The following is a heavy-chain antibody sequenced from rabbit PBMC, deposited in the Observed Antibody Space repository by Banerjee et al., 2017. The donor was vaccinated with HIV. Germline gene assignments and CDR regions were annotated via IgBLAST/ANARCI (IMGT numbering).Heavy chain of an antibody. CDR2: IYNGDGST. D-gene: IGHD2-1*01. V-gene: IGHV1S47*01. Sequence: QEQLVESGGGLVQPGGSLKLSCKASGFDFSTYSMSWVRQAPGKGPRWIACIYNGDGSTYYASWAKGRFTISSDNAQNTVDLQMNSLTAADTATYFCARARDSYDDVGDYARLDLWGPGTLVTVS. CDR3: ARARDSYDDVGDYARLDL. J-gene: IGHJ3*01. CDR1: GFDFSTYS.